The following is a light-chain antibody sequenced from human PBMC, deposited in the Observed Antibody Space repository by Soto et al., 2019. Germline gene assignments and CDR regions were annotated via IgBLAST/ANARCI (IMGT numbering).Light chain of an antibody. CDR3: QHYNKWPLT. V-gene: IGKV3-15*01. J-gene: IGKJ4*01. Sequence: EIVMTQSPATLSLSPGEKATLSCRASPSVSNNLAWYQQKPGQAPRLLIYFASTRATGIPARFSGSGSGTEFTLTISSLQSEDSATYYCQHYNKWPLTFGGGTKVETK. CDR2: FAS. CDR1: PSVSNN.